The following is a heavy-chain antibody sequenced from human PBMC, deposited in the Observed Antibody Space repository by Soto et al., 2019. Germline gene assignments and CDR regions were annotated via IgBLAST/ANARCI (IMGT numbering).Heavy chain of an antibody. Sequence: GGSLILSCAASGFTFSSYGMHWVRQAPGKGLEWVAVISYDGSNKYYADSVKGRFTISRDNSKNTLYLQMNSLRAEDTAVYYCAKVEYSGSYFDYWGQGTLVTVSS. V-gene: IGHV3-30*18. CDR1: GFTFSSYG. D-gene: IGHD1-26*01. J-gene: IGHJ4*02. CDR3: AKVEYSGSYFDY. CDR2: ISYDGSNK.